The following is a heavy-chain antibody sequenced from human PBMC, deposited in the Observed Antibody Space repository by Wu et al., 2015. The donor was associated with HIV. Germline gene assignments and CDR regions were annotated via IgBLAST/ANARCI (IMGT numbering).Heavy chain of an antibody. Sequence: QVQLVQSGAEVKKPGSSVKVSCKASGGTFSSYAISWVRQASGQGLEWMGGIIPIFGTANYAQKFQGRVTITTDESTGTAYMELSSLRSEDTAVYYCARDGGITMVRGVSGGNWFDPWGRGNPGHRLL. D-gene: IGHD3-10*01. CDR1: GGTFSSYA. V-gene: IGHV1-69*05. CDR2: IIPIFGTA. J-gene: IGHJ5*02. CDR3: ARDGGITMVRGVSGGNWFDP.